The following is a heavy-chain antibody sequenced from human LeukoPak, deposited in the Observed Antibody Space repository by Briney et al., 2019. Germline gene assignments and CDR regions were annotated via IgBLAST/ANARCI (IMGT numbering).Heavy chain of an antibody. V-gene: IGHV3-21*04. D-gene: IGHD3-22*01. Sequence: GGSLRLSCAASGFTFSSYSMNWVRQAPGKGLEWVSSISSSSSYIYYADSVKGRFTISRDNAKNSLYLQMNSLRAEDTALYYCAKGNYYDSSGPPSGAFDIWGQGTMVTVSS. CDR1: GFTFSSYS. CDR3: AKGNYYDSSGPPSGAFDI. CDR2: ISSSSSYI. J-gene: IGHJ3*02.